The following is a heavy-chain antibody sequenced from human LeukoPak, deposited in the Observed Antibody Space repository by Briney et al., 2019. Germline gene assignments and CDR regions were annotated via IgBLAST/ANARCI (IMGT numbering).Heavy chain of an antibody. CDR1: GFTFRRDS. V-gene: IGHV3-48*04. CDR3: VRDNPRCCGVVPADIDDY. CDR2: ISHDSAII. Sequence: GGSLRLSCAASGFTFRRDSMNWVRQAPGKGLEWISYISHDSAIIYYADSVRGRFTMSRDNAKNSLYLQMHSLRAEDTAVYYCVRDNPRCCGVVPADIDDYWGQGTLVTVSS. J-gene: IGHJ4*02. D-gene: IGHD2-15*01.